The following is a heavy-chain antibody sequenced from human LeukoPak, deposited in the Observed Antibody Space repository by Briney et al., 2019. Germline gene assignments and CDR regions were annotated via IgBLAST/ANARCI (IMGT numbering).Heavy chain of an antibody. J-gene: IGHJ5*01. V-gene: IGHV1-46*01. Sequence: ASVKVSCKASGYSFTTYHMHWVRQAPGQGLEWMGIIKTGGGTTIYAQRFPGRVSMTGDTSTSTVHMEMSSLTSEDTAVYYCARGRSDDYRFDSWGQGTLVTVSS. CDR2: IKTGGGTT. D-gene: IGHD4-11*01. CDR1: GYSFTTYH. CDR3: ARGRSDDYRFDS.